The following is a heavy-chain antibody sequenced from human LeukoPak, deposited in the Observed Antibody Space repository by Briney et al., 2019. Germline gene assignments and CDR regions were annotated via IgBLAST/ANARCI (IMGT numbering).Heavy chain of an antibody. V-gene: IGHV1-2*02. Sequence: ASVKVSCKASGYTFTGYYMHWVRQAPGQGLEWMGWINPNSGGTNYAQKFQGRVTITADKSTSTAYMELSSLRSEDTAVYYCARVREGGSGWYEFAYWGQGTLVTVSS. J-gene: IGHJ4*02. CDR2: INPNSGGT. CDR3: ARVREGGSGWYEFAY. D-gene: IGHD6-19*01. CDR1: GYTFTGYY.